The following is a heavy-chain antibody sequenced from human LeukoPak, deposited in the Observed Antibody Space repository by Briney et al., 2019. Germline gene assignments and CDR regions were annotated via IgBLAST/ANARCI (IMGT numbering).Heavy chain of an antibody. CDR2: ISAYNGNT. CDR3: ARDSWDY. Sequence: ASVKVSCKASGYTFTSYGISWVRQAPGQGLERMGWISAYNGNTNYAQKLQGRVTMTTDTSTGTAYMELRSLGSDDTAVYCCARDSWDYWGQGTLVTVSS. CDR1: GYTFTSYG. J-gene: IGHJ4*02. V-gene: IGHV1-18*01.